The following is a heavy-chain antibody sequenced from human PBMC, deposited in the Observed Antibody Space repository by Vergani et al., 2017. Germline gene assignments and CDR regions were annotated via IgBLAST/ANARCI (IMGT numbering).Heavy chain of an antibody. J-gene: IGHJ5*02. CDR3: ARGTDVPLDWFDP. CDR2: IKQDGSEK. D-gene: IGHD2-2*01. CDR1: GFTFSSYW. Sequence: EVQLVESGGGLVQPGGSLRLSCAASGFTFSSYWMSWVRQAPGKGLEWVANIKQDGSEKYYVDAVKGRITISRDNAKNSLYLQMNSLRAEYTAVYYCARGTDVPLDWFDPWGQGTLVTVSS. V-gene: IGHV3-7*01.